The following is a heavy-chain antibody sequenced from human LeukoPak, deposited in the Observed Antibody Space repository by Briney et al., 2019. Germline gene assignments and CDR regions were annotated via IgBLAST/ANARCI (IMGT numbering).Heavy chain of an antibody. V-gene: IGHV3-21*04. D-gene: IGHD3-22*01. CDR1: GFTFSSYS. CDR2: ISSSSSYI. Sequence: GGSLRLSCAASGFTFSSYSMNWVRQAPGKGLEWVSSISSSSSYIHYADSVKGRFTISRDNAKNSLYLQMNSLRAEDTAVYYCARANYYYDSSHAFDIWGQGTMVTVSS. CDR3: ARANYYYDSSHAFDI. J-gene: IGHJ3*02.